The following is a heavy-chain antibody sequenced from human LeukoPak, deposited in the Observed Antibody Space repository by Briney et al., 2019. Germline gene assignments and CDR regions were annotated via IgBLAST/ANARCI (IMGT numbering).Heavy chain of an antibody. V-gene: IGHV4-59*01. CDR2: IYYSGST. CDR1: GGSISSYY. Sequence: SETLSLTCTVSGGSISSYYWSWIQQPPGKGLEWIGYIYYSGSTNYNPSLKSRVTISVDTSKNQFSLKLSSVTAADTAVYYCARVAGAFTYYFDYWGQGTLVTVSS. CDR3: ARVAGAFTYYFDY. D-gene: IGHD1-26*01. J-gene: IGHJ4*02.